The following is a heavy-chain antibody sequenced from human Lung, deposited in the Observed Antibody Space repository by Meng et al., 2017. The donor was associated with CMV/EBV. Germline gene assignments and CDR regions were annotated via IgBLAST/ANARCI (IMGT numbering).Heavy chain of an antibody. Sequence: GQVRESGPGLVKPPVILSLPCAVAGDSITNHNWWAWVRQPPGKGLEWIGEIPHRGSSAYNPSLKSRVSMSIDKSKNQFSLKLTSVTAADTAVYHCLRRSGGSVWGQGTLVTVSS. CDR1: GDSITNHNW. J-gene: IGHJ1*01. D-gene: IGHD3-10*01. CDR3: LRRSGGSV. CDR2: IPHRGSS. V-gene: IGHV4-4*03.